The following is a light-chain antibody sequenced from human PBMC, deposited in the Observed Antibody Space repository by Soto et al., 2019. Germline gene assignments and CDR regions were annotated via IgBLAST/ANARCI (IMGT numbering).Light chain of an antibody. CDR3: MQGTRWPWT. J-gene: IGKJ1*01. V-gene: IGKV2-30*01. CDR2: QVS. CDR1: QSLVYSDGKAY. Sequence: DAVLTQSPLSLPVTLGQPAAISCRSSQSLVYSDGKAYLIWFQQRPGQSPRRLIYQVSRRDAGVPARCSGSGSGTDFTLIISRVEAEDVGVYYCMQGTRWPWTFGQGTKVEIQ.